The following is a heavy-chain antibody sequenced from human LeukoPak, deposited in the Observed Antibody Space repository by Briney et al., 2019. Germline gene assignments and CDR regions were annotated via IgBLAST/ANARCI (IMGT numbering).Heavy chain of an antibody. J-gene: IGHJ4*02. CDR2: ISGSGGST. Sequence: PGGSLRLSCAASGFTFSSYAMSWVRQAPGKGLEWVSAISGSGGSTYYADSVKGRFTISRDNSKNTLYLQMNSLRAEDTAVYYCAKATQVWYDALDFDYWGQGTLVTVSS. V-gene: IGHV3-23*01. CDR1: GFTFSSYA. D-gene: IGHD6-13*01. CDR3: AKATQVWYDALDFDY.